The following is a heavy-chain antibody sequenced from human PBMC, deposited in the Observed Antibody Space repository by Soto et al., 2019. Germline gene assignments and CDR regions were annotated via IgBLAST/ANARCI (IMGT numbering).Heavy chain of an antibody. J-gene: IGHJ4*02. CDR2: IYSGGTT. V-gene: IGHV3-66*01. D-gene: IGHD2-21*02. CDR1: GFTVSINY. Sequence: EVQLVESGGGLVQPGGSLRLSCAASGFTVSINYMTWVRQAPGKGLEWVSVIYSGGTTYYTDSVKGRFTISRDNSKNTLYLQMNRLRAEDTAVYYCARARRCGGGACYSDSWGQGTLVTVSS. CDR3: ARARRCGGGACYSDS.